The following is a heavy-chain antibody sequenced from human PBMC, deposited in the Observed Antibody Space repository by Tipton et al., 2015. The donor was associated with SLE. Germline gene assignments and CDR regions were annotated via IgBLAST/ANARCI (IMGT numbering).Heavy chain of an antibody. V-gene: IGHV4-39*07. CDR3: ARLLTIFGVVN. Sequence: TLSLTCTVSGGSITRSGNYWGWIRQPPGKGLEWIGSIYSSGTTYYNPSPKSRVTISVDTSKNQFSLRLSSVTAADTAVYYCARLLTIFGVVNWGQRALVTVAS. CDR2: IYSSGTT. J-gene: IGHJ4*02. CDR1: GGSITRSGNY. D-gene: IGHD3-3*01.